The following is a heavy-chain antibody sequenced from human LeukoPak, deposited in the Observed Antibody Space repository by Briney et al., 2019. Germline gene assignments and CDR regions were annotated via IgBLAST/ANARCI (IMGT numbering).Heavy chain of an antibody. CDR3: ARDFRRGQYFDY. Sequence: GGSLRLSCAASGFSFSSYWMHWFRQAPGEGLVWVSRINSDGSNTNYADSVKGRFTISRDNAKNTLYLQMNSLRAKDTAVYYCARDFRRGQYFDYWGQGTLVTVSS. J-gene: IGHJ4*02. CDR2: INSDGSNT. D-gene: IGHD3-10*01. V-gene: IGHV3-74*01. CDR1: GFSFSSYW.